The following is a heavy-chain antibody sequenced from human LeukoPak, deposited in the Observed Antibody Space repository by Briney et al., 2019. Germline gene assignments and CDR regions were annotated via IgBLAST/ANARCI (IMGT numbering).Heavy chain of an antibody. Sequence: GGSLRLSCAASGFTFSSYWMSWVRQAPGKGLEWVANIKQDGSEKYYVDSVKGRFTISRDNAKNSLYLQMNSLRAEDTAVYYCARDSRFLEWLLGGADFDPWGQGTLVTVSS. J-gene: IGHJ5*02. V-gene: IGHV3-7*03. CDR2: IKQDGSEK. CDR1: GFTFSSYW. CDR3: ARDSRFLEWLLGGADFDP. D-gene: IGHD3-3*01.